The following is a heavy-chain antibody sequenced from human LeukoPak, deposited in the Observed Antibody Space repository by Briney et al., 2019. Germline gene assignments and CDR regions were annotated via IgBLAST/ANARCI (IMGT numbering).Heavy chain of an antibody. CDR2: IYSSGST. D-gene: IGHD2-8*01. V-gene: IGHV4-39*07. Sequence: PSETLSLTCTVSGGSISSSNYYWGWIRQPPGKGLEWIGSIYSSGSTYYNPSLESRVTVSLDKSKNQLSLNLTSVTAADTAVYYCSRENGAFSPFGYWGQGTLVTVLS. CDR3: SRENGAFSPFGY. CDR1: GGSISSSNYY. J-gene: IGHJ4*02.